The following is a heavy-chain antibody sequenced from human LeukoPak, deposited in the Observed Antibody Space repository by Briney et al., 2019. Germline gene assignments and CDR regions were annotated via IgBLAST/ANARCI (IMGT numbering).Heavy chain of an antibody. CDR2: IYTSGST. Sequence: PSETLSLTCTVSGGSISSGSYYWTWIRQPAGKGLEWIGRIYTSGSTNYNPSLKSRVTISVDTSKNQFSLKLSSVTAADTAVYYCARSGVGGYDPPDYWGQGTLVTVSS. J-gene: IGHJ4*02. V-gene: IGHV4-61*02. D-gene: IGHD5-12*01. CDR1: GGSISSGSYY. CDR3: ARSGVGGYDPPDY.